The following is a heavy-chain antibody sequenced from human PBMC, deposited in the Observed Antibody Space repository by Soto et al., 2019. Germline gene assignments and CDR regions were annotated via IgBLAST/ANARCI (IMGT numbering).Heavy chain of an antibody. CDR1: GFTFSSYA. J-gene: IGHJ5*02. V-gene: IGHV3-30-3*01. CDR3: ACPVVVVAATYPNWFDP. CDR2: ISYDGSNK. Sequence: GGSLRLSCAASGFTFSSYAMHWVRQAPGKGLEWVAVISYDGSNKYYADSVKGRFTISRDNSKNTLYLQMNSLRAEDTAVYYCACPVVVVAATYPNWFDPWGQGTLVTVSS. D-gene: IGHD2-15*01.